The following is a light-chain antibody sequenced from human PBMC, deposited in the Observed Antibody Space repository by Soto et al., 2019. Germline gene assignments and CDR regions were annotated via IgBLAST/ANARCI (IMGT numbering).Light chain of an antibody. V-gene: IGKV1-5*01. CDR1: RSISDW. Sequence: DIQMTQSPSSLSPSVGDRVTITCRASRSISDWLAWYQQKPGKAPELLIFDASNLKSGVSSRFSGSGSGTEFTLTISRLQPDDVATYYCLQYSSHSWKFGQGTKGDIK. CDR3: LQYSSHSWK. J-gene: IGKJ1*01. CDR2: DAS.